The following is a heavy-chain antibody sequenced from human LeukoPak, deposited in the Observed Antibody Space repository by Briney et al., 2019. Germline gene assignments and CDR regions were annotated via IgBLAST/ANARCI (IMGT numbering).Heavy chain of an antibody. D-gene: IGHD3-3*01. CDR1: GYTFTSYD. J-gene: IGHJ6*03. CDR3: ARALSITIFGVVTKAYYMDV. CDR2: MNPNSGNT. V-gene: IGHV1-8*03. Sequence: ASVKVSCKASGYTFTSYDINWVRQATGQGLEWMGWMNPNSGNTGYAQKFQGRVTITTDESTSTAYMELSSLRSEDTAVYYCARALSITIFGVVTKAYYMDVWGKGTTVTVSS.